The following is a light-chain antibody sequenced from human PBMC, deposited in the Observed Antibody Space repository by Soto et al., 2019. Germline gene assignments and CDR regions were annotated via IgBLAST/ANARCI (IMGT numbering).Light chain of an antibody. J-gene: IGKJ4*02. CDR3: QQYSEWPLT. CDR2: ATS. CDR1: QRVSSK. V-gene: IGKV3-15*01. Sequence: EIVMTQSPATLSVSPGERATLSCRASQRVSSKLAWFQQQPGRAPRLLIYATSARATGIPARFSGSGSGTDFTLTISSLQSEDFAVYYCQQYSEWPLTFGGGTRVDIK.